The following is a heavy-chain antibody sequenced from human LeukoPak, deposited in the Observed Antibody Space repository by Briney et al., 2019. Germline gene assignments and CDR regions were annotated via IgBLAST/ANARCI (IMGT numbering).Heavy chain of an antibody. V-gene: IGHV3-66*01. D-gene: IGHD1-26*01. CDR3: AREFRSGSYYDY. Sequence: PGGSLRLSCAASGSTFNNAWMSWVRQAPGKGLEWVSIIYSDGSTYCADSVKGRFTISRDTSKNTLYLQMNSLRAEDTAVYYCAREFRSGSYYDYWGQGTLVTVAS. CDR2: IYSDGST. CDR1: GSTFNNAW. J-gene: IGHJ4*02.